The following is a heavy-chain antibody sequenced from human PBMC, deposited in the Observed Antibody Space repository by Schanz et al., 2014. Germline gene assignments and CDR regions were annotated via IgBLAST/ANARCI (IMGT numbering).Heavy chain of an antibody. V-gene: IGHV3-23*01. Sequence: EVQLLESGGGLVQPGGSLKLSCAASGLIFSNYVMSWVRQAPGKGLEWVSTIGTSGGTNYAESVKGRFTISRDNSKNTLYLQMTSLRAGDAAVYYCARGLIAAAGGAFDYWGQGTLVAVSS. D-gene: IGHD6-13*01. CDR1: GLIFSNYV. CDR2: IGTSGGT. J-gene: IGHJ4*02. CDR3: ARGLIAAAGGAFDY.